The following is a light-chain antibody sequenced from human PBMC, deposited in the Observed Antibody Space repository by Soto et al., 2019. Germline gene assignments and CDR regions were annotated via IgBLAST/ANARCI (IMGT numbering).Light chain of an antibody. CDR2: DAS. V-gene: IGKV1-5*01. J-gene: IGKJ4*01. CDR3: QQYDNYPLT. Sequence: DIQMTQSPATLSASVGDRVTITCRASQSVRSWLAWYQQNPGTAAKLQIFDASRLESGVPSRFSGSASGTEFTLTISSLQPDDFATYYCQQYDNYPLTFGGGTKVDIK. CDR1: QSVRSW.